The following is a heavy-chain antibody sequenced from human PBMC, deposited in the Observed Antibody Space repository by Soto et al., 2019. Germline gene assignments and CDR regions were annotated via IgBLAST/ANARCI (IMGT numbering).Heavy chain of an antibody. CDR2: ISGSGGSI. D-gene: IGHD3-9*01. J-gene: IGHJ5*02. CDR1: GFTFSSYS. CDR3: AKDGEYYDILTGYSYWFDP. V-gene: IGHV3-23*01. Sequence: GGSLRLSCAASGFTFSSYSMNWVRQAPGKGLEWVSYISGSGGSIYYADSVKGRFTISRDNSKNTLYLQMNSLRAEDTAVYYCAKDGEYYDILTGYSYWFDPWGQGTLVTVSS.